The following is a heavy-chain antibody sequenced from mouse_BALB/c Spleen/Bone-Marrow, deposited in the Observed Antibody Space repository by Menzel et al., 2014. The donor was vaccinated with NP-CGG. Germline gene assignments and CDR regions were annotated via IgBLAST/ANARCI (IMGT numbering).Heavy chain of an antibody. CDR3: ARRRDGPYAMDY. D-gene: IGHD2-3*01. CDR1: GFTFSSYG. Sequence: EVQGVESGGDLVKPGGSLELSCAASGFTFSSYGMSWVRQTPDKRLEWVATINNGSSYTFYPDSVKGRFTISRDNAKNTLYLQMSSLKSEDTAMYYCARRRDGPYAMDYWGQGTSVTVSS. V-gene: IGHV5-6*01. CDR2: INNGSSYT. J-gene: IGHJ4*01.